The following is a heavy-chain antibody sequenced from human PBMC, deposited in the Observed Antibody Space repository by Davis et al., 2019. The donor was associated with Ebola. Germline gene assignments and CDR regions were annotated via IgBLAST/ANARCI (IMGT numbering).Heavy chain of an antibody. J-gene: IGHJ4*02. CDR1: GFTFSSYS. CDR3: ARDPRRGGAVAGQGV. D-gene: IGHD6-19*01. CDR2: ISSSSTI. Sequence: PAGSLTLSCAASGFTFSSYSMNWVRQAPGKGLEWVSYISSSSTIYYADSVKGRFTSSRDNAKNSLYLQMNSLIDEDTAVYYCARDPRRGGAVAGQGVWGQGTLVTVSS. V-gene: IGHV3-48*02.